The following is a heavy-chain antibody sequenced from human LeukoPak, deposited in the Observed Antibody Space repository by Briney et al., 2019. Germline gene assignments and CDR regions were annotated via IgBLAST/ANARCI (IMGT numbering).Heavy chain of an antibody. CDR3: ARAGYYASSGYSY. D-gene: IGHD3-22*01. CDR2: IYNSGST. Sequence: SETLSLTCTVSGGSISSYYGSWIRHPAGKGLEWIGRIYNSGSTNYNPSLKSRVTMSVDTSKNQFSLKLSSVTAADTAVYYCARAGYYASSGYSYWGQGTLVTVSS. V-gene: IGHV4-4*07. CDR1: GGSISSYY. J-gene: IGHJ4*02.